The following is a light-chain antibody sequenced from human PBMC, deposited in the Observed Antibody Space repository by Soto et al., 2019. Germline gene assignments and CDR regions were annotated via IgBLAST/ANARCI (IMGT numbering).Light chain of an antibody. Sequence: DIQMTQSPSSVSASVGDRVTITCRASQDISTWLAWYQQEPGKAPKLLIYAASSLFSGVPSRFSGSGSGTDFTLTISSLQPEDFATYYCQQADSLPLVTFGQGTRL. V-gene: IGKV1-12*01. CDR2: AAS. J-gene: IGKJ5*01. CDR1: QDISTW. CDR3: QQADSLPLVT.